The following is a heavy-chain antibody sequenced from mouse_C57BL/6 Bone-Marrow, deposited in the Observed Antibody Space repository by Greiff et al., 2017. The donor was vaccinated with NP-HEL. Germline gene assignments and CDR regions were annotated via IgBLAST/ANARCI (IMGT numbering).Heavy chain of an antibody. CDR3: ARSPYYYGSSYYWYFDV. CDR1: GYTFTDYN. D-gene: IGHD1-1*01. CDR2: INPNNGGT. J-gene: IGHJ1*03. V-gene: IGHV1-22*01. Sequence: VQLQQSGPELVKPGASVKMSCKASGYTFTDYNMHWVKQSHGKSLEWIGYINPNNGGTSYNQKFKGKATLTVNKSSSTAYMELRSLTSEDSAVYYCARSPYYYGSSYYWYFDVWGTGTTVTVSS.